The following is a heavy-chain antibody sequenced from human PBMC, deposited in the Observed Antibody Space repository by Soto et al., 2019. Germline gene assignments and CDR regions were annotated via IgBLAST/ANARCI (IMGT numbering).Heavy chain of an antibody. CDR2: ISAGGGST. CDR1: GFTFSSYA. D-gene: IGHD3-22*01. V-gene: IGHV3-23*01. Sequence: GGSLRLSCAASGFTFSSYAMGWVRQTPGKGLEWVSAISAGGGSTYYADSVKGRFTISRDNSKNTLYLQISSLRAEDTAVYYCAKVYSSGSYFPDYWGQGTRVTVSS. J-gene: IGHJ4*02. CDR3: AKVYSSGSYFPDY.